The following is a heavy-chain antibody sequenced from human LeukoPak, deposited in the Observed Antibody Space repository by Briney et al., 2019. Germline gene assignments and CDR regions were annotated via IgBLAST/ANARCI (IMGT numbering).Heavy chain of an antibody. CDR2: ISYDGSNK. CDR1: GFTFSSYA. Sequence: PGGSLRLSCAASGFTFSSYAMHWVRQAPGEGLEWLVVISYDGSNKYYADSVKGRFTISRDNSKNTLYLQMNSLRVEDTAVYYCARGGYSNGLLPPFDYWGQGTLVTVSS. D-gene: IGHD5-18*01. V-gene: IGHV3-30-3*01. J-gene: IGHJ4*02. CDR3: ARGGYSNGLLPPFDY.